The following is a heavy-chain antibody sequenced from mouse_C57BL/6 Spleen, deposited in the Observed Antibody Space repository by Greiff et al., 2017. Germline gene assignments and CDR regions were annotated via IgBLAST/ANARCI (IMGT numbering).Heavy chain of an antibody. V-gene: IGHV5-9*01. J-gene: IGHJ4*01. CDR1: GFTFSSYT. CDR2: ISGGGGNT. Sequence: EVHLVESGGGLVKPGGSLKLSCAASGFTFSSYTMSWVRQTPEKRLEWVATISGGGGNTYYPDSVKGRFTISRDNAKNTLYLQMSSLRSEDTALYYCARHSGYDYDAPYYYAMDYWGQGTSVTVSS. D-gene: IGHD2-4*01. CDR3: ARHSGYDYDAPYYYAMDY.